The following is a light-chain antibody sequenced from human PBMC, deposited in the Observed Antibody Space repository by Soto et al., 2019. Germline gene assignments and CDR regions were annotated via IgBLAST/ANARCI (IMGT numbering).Light chain of an antibody. CDR2: GVS. V-gene: IGKV1-17*03. J-gene: IGKJ5*01. CDR3: LQHNSHPKT. Sequence: DIQMTQSPSAMSASVRDRVTITCRASQGISNYLAWFQQRPVKVPKRLIYGVSSLQSGVPSRFSGSGSGTEFTLTISSLQPEDFTTYYCLQHNSHPKTFGQGTRLENK. CDR1: QGISNY.